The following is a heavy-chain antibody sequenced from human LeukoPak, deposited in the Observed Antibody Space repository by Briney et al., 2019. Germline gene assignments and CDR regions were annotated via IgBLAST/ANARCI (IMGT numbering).Heavy chain of an antibody. J-gene: IGHJ6*02. CDR3: ARDHDSSGYYYHYYGMDV. CDR1: GFTFSSYA. CDR2: ISYDGSNK. D-gene: IGHD3-22*01. Sequence: GGSLRLSCAASGFTFSSYAMHWARQAPGKGLEWVAVISYDGSNKYYADSVKGRFTISRDNSKNTLYLQMNSLRAEDTAVYYCARDHDSSGYYYHYYGMDVWGQGTTVTVSS. V-gene: IGHV3-30-3*01.